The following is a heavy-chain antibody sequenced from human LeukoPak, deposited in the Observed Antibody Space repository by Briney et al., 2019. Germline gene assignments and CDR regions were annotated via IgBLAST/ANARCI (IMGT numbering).Heavy chain of an antibody. CDR1: GFTFSDHY. D-gene: IGHD2-15*01. CDR3: ARPSCSADTCHDY. CDR2: ISSSSTYT. J-gene: IGHJ4*02. V-gene: IGHV3-11*03. Sequence: GGSLRLSCAASGFTFSDHYMSWIRQAPGKGLEWVSYISSSSTYTNYADSVKGRFTISRDNAKNSLYLQMNSLRAEDTAVYYCARPSCSADTCHDYWGQGTLVTVSS.